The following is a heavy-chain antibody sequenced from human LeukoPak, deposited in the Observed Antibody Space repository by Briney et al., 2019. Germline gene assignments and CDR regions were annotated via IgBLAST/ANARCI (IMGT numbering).Heavy chain of an antibody. V-gene: IGHV4-34*01. CDR1: GGSFSRYY. J-gene: IGHJ4*03. CDR3: ARGATISETGYFDF. D-gene: IGHD5-24*01. Sequence: SETLFLTCAVYGGSFSRYYWSWIRQSPGKGLEWIAEIDHRGDTNYNPSVKSRVTISVDTSKNQFSLKVRSLSAADTAVYYCARGATISETGYFDFWGQGTPVTVSS. CDR2: IDHRGDT.